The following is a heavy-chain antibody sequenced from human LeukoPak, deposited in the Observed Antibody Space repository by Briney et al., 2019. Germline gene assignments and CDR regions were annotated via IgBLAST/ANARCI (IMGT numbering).Heavy chain of an antibody. V-gene: IGHV3-23*01. D-gene: IGHD6-19*01. CDR2: ISDNGGNT. Sequence: GGSLRLSCAASGFTFSSSAMSWVRQAPGKGPEWVSAISDNGGNTDYDYADSVKGRFTISRDNSKNMLYLQMNSLRAEDTALYYCAKDLAGSGWDFDYWGQGTRVTVSS. CDR1: GFTFSSSA. CDR3: AKDLAGSGWDFDY. J-gene: IGHJ4*02.